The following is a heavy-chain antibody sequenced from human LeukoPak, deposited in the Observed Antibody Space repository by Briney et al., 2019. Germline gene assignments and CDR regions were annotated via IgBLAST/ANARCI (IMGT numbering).Heavy chain of an antibody. J-gene: IGHJ3*02. CDR2: INHSGST. CDR3: ARGGTMIVVVTTRAFDI. D-gene: IGHD3-22*01. CDR1: GGSFSGYY. V-gene: IGHV4-34*01. Sequence: SETLSLTCAVYGGSFSGYYWSWIRQPPGMGLEWIGEINHSGSTNYNPSLKSRVTISVDTSKNQFSLKLSSVTAADTAVYYCARGGTMIVVVTTRAFDIWGQGTMVTVSS.